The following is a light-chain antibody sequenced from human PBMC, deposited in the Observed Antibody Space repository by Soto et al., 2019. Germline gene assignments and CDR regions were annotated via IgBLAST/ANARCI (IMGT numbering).Light chain of an antibody. CDR2: EVS. V-gene: IGLV2-8*01. J-gene: IGLJ1*01. CDR1: SSDVGGYNY. CDR3: SSYAGSNNSLYV. Sequence: QSVLTQPPSASGSPGQSVTISCTGTSSDVGGYNYVSWYQQHPGKAPKLMIYEVSKRPSGVPDRFSGSKSGNTASLTVSGLQAEDEAGYYCSSYAGSNNSLYVFGTGTKSPS.